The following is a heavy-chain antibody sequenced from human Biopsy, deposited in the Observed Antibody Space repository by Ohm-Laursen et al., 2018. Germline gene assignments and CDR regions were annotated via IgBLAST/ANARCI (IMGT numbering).Heavy chain of an antibody. J-gene: IGHJ6*02. D-gene: IGHD3-10*01. Sequence: EASVTASCKASGDTFSRSAFFWVRQAPGQGLVYLGRIIPIVGITNHAQTFQGRITLTADKSTFMVYMELSRLRSDDTAIYYCARGGSGSGYYGMDVWGQGATVFVSS. CDR3: ARGGSGSGYYGMDV. CDR1: GDTFSRSA. V-gene: IGHV1-69*04. CDR2: IIPIVGIT.